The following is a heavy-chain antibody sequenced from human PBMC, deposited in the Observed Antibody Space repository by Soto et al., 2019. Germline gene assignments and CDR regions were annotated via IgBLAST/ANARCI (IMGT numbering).Heavy chain of an antibody. D-gene: IGHD3-9*01. J-gene: IGHJ5*02. CDR3: AKIKSSYDILTGYSLNWFDP. V-gene: IGHV3-23*01. Sequence: PGGSLRLSCAASGFTFSSYAMSWVRQAPGKGLEWVSAISGSGGSTYYADSVKGRFTISRDNSKNTLYLQMNSLRAEDTAVYYCAKIKSSYDILTGYSLNWFDPWGQGTLVTVSS. CDR1: GFTFSSYA. CDR2: ISGSGGST.